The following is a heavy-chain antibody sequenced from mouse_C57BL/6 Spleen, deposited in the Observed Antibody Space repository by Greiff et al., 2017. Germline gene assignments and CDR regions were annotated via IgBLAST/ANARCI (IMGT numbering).Heavy chain of an antibody. V-gene: IGHV1-64*01. CDR1: GYTFTSYW. CDR3: ASNYVFSWFAY. Sequence: QVQLQQPGAELVKPGASVKLSCKASGYTFTSYWMHWVKQRPGQGLEWIGMIHPNSGNTKYNEKFKSKATLTVDKSSSTAYMQLSSLTSEDSAVYYGASNYVFSWFAYWGQGTLVTVSA. J-gene: IGHJ3*01. D-gene: IGHD2-1*01. CDR2: IHPNSGNT.